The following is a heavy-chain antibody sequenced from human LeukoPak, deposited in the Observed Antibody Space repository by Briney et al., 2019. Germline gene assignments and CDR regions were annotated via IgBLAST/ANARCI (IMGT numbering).Heavy chain of an antibody. J-gene: IGHJ4*02. CDR2: ICTSGST. Sequence: SETLSLTCTVSGGSISTYCWSWIRQPAGKGLEWIGHICTSGSTNYNPSLKSRVTMSVDTSNNEFSLKLNSVTAADTAVYYCARAGFALAPHRGTPFDYWGQGTLVTVSS. CDR3: ARAGFALAPHRGTPFDY. CDR1: GGSISTYC. V-gene: IGHV4-4*07. D-gene: IGHD1-1*01.